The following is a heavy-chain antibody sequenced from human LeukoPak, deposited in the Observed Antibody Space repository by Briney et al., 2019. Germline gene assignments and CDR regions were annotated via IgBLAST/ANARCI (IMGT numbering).Heavy chain of an antibody. J-gene: IGHJ2*01. Sequence: GGSLRLSCAASGFTFSSYWMHWVRQAPGKGLVWVSRIKSDGSTTNYADSVKGRFTISRNNAKNTLYLQMNSLRAEDTAVYYCARELPFDLWGRGTLVTVSS. CDR2: IKSDGSTT. D-gene: IGHD2-21*01. CDR3: ARELPFDL. V-gene: IGHV3-74*01. CDR1: GFTFSSYW.